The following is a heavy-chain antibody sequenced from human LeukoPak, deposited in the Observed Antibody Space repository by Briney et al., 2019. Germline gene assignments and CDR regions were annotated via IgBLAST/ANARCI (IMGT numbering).Heavy chain of an antibody. CDR2: VYYSGNT. V-gene: IGHV4-39*07. CDR3: ARDGRTGKYNWFDP. CDR1: GGSISSSNYY. D-gene: IGHD7-27*01. Sequence: PSETLSLTCTVSGGSISSSNYYWGWIRQPPGKGLECIGSVYYSGNTYYNPSLKSRVTISVDTSKNQFSLKLSSVTAADTAVYYCARDGRTGKYNWFDPWGQGTLVTVSS. J-gene: IGHJ5*02.